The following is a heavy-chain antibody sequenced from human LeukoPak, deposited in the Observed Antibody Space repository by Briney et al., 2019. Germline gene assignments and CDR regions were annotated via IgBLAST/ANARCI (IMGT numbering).Heavy chain of an antibody. D-gene: IGHD2-15*01. V-gene: IGHV4-59*08. Sequence: SETLSLTCTVSGGSVSSYFWSWIRQPPGKGLEWIGYIYNNGNNNYNPSLKSRISISVDTSKNQISLKLSSVTAADTARYYCARYSWSASTPGSWFDPWGQGTLVTVSS. CDR2: IYNNGNN. J-gene: IGHJ5*02. CDR3: ARYSWSASTPGSWFDP. CDR1: GGSVSSYF.